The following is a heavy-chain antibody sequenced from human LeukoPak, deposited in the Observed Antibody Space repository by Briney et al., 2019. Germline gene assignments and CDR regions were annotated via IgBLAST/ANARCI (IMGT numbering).Heavy chain of an antibody. V-gene: IGHV3-30*03. CDR3: ATPAVPHIVVVTAIRY. D-gene: IGHD2-21*02. J-gene: IGHJ4*02. Sequence: PGGSLRLSCAASGFTFSSYSMNWVRQAPGKGLEWVAVISYDGSNKYYADSVKGRFTISRDNSKNTLYLQMNSLRAEDTAVYYCATPAVPHIVVVTAIRYWGQGTLVTVSS. CDR2: ISYDGSNK. CDR1: GFTFSSYS.